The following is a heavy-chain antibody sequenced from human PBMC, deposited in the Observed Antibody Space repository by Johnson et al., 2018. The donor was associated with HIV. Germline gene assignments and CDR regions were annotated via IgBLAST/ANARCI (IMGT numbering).Heavy chain of an antibody. D-gene: IGHD2-8*01. Sequence: VQLVESGGGLVQPGGSLSLSCAASGFTFSSYAMSWVRQAPGKGLEWVSAISGSGGSPYYADSVKGRFTISRDNAKNSLYLQMNSLRAEDTAVYYCARGVNGAFDIWGQGTMVTVSS. V-gene: IGHV3-23*04. CDR3: ARGVNGAFDI. CDR1: GFTFSSYA. J-gene: IGHJ3*02. CDR2: ISGSGGSP.